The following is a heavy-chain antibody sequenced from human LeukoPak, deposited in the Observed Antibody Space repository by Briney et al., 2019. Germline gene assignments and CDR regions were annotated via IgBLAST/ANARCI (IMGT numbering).Heavy chain of an antibody. J-gene: IGHJ6*02. V-gene: IGHV3-30*03. Sequence: GRSLRLSCIASGFTFSNYGMHWVRQAPGKGLEWVAVISSDGSNKYYADSVKGRFTISRENAKNSLYLQMNSLRAEDTAVYYCARVDSRGYSYGYAFSYYYGMDVWGQGTTVTVSS. CDR1: GFTFSNYG. D-gene: IGHD5-18*01. CDR3: ARVDSRGYSYGYAFSYYYGMDV. CDR2: ISSDGSNK.